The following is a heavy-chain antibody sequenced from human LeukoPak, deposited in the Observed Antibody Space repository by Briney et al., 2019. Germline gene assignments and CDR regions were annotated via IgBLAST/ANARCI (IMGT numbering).Heavy chain of an antibody. Sequence: PGGSLRLSRAASGFTVSSNYMSWVRQAPGKGLEGVSVIYSGGSTYYADSVKGRFTISRDNSKNTLYLQMNSLRAEDTAVYYCASMAGTTYWGQGTLVTVSS. V-gene: IGHV3-66*01. CDR2: IYSGGST. J-gene: IGHJ4*02. CDR1: GFTVSSNY. CDR3: ASMAGTTY. D-gene: IGHD6-19*01.